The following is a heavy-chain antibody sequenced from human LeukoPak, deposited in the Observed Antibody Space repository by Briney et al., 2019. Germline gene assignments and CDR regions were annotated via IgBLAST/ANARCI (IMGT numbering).Heavy chain of an antibody. V-gene: IGHV3-23*01. Sequence: GGSLRLSCSASGFTFTTYGMNWVRQAPGRGLEWVSGIGGSGVRTYYADSVKGRFTISRDNSRNTVYLQMNSLRAEDTAVYYCTAPSKKTYDILTGYQMYYFDYWGQGTLVTVSS. CDR2: IGGSGVRT. CDR1: GFTFTTYG. J-gene: IGHJ4*02. CDR3: TAPSKKTYDILTGYQMYYFDY. D-gene: IGHD3-9*01.